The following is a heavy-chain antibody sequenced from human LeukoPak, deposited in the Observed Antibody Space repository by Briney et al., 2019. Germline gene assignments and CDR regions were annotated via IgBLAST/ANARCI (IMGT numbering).Heavy chain of an antibody. CDR2: TSSSSRSI. J-gene: IGHJ4*02. D-gene: IGHD5-12*01. CDR3: ARGGYSFDY. CDR1: GFTFSTFS. V-gene: IGHV3-48*04. Sequence: GGSLRLSCAASGFTFSTFSMNWVRQAPGKGLEWVSYTSSSSRSILYADSVKGRFTISRDNAKNSLYLQMDSLRAEDTALYYCARGGYSFDYLGQGTLVTVSS.